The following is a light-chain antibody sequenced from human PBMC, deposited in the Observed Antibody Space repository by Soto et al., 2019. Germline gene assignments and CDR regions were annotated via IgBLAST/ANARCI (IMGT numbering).Light chain of an antibody. CDR1: QSVSGY. Sequence: IVMTQSPGTVSLFHGETVTLSCRASQSVSGYLDWFHQKPGQAPRLVLLRIFTRAIGVPARFSGSGSETEFTLTISGLQSEDSGVYYCLQHYSWPWTFGQGTKVDIK. J-gene: IGKJ1*01. CDR3: LQHYSWPWT. CDR2: RIF. V-gene: IGKV3-15*01.